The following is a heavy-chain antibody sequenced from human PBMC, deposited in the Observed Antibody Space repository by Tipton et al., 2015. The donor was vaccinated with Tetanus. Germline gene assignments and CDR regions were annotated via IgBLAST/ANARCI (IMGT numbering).Heavy chain of an antibody. D-gene: IGHD3-22*01. CDR3: ATVTMIVVVIDY. J-gene: IGHJ4*02. CDR2: IYYSGST. CDR1: GGSISSSSYY. V-gene: IGHV4-39*01. Sequence: TLSLTCTVSGGSISSSSYYWGWIRQPPGKGLEWIGSIYYSGSTYYNPSLKSRVTISVDTPKNQFSLKLSSVTAADTAVYYCATVTMIVVVIDYWGQGTLVTVSS.